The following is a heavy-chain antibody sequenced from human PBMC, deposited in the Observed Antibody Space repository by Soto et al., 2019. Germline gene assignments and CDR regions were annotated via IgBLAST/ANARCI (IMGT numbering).Heavy chain of an antibody. J-gene: IGHJ4*02. CDR1: GFTVSNNY. CDR2: IYSGGYT. D-gene: IGHD3-10*01. V-gene: IGHV3-53*01. Sequence: EVQLVESGGGLIQPGGSLRLSCAVSGFTVSNNYMSWVRQAPGKGLEGVSVIYSGGYTAYGDSVKGRFTISRDNSKNTLFLKKNGRGAAAPACYSGATPPGGGGYWGQGTLVTVSS. CDR3: ATPPGGGGY.